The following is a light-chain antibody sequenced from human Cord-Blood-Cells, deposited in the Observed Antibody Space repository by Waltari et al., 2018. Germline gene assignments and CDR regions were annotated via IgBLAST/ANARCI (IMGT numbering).Light chain of an antibody. J-gene: IGKJ2*03. Sequence: DIQMTQSPSTLSASVGDRVTITCRASQSISSWLAWYQQKPGKAPNLLIYKAFSLESGVPSRFSGSGSGTEFTLTISSLQPDDFATYYYQQYNSYSPYSFGQGTKLEIK. V-gene: IGKV1-5*03. CDR3: QQYNSYSPYS. CDR2: KAF. CDR1: QSISSW.